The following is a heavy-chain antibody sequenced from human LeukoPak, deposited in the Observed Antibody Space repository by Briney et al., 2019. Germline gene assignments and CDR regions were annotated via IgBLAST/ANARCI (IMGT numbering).Heavy chain of an antibody. CDR2: ISAYNGNT. CDR3: ARDLSEPYCSSTSCYSNYFDY. D-gene: IGHD2-2*02. CDR1: GYTFTSYG. V-gene: IGHV1-18*01. Sequence: ASVKVSCKASGYTFTSYGISWVRQAPGQGLEWMGWISAYNGNTNYAQKLQGRVTMTTDTSTSTAYMELRSLRSDDTAVYYCARDLSEPYCSSTSCYSNYFDYWGQGTLVTVSS. J-gene: IGHJ4*02.